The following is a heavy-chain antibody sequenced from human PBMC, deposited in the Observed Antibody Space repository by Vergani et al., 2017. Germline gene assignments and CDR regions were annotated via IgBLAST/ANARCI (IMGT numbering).Heavy chain of an antibody. V-gene: IGHV4-38-2*02. CDR1: GYSINSGYY. D-gene: IGHD3-22*01. J-gene: IGHJ4*02. CDR3: ARDFGSDDSSGYRDY. CDR2: IYHSGNT. Sequence: QVQLQESGPGLVKPSETLPLTCTVSGYSINSGYYWGWIRQPPGKGLEWIGNIYHSGNTYYTPSLKSRVTISVDTSKNQFSLKLTSVTAADTAVYYCARDFGSDDSSGYRDYWGQGTLVTVSS.